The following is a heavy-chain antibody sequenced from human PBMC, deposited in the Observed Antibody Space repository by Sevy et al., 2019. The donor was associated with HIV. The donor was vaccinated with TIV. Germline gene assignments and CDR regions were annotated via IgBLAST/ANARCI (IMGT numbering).Heavy chain of an antibody. CDR3: ARRAFLGGYFDS. CDR2: IYYSGNT. Sequence: SETLSLTCSVSSGSIGNYYWYWIRQPPGRGLEWLGLIYYSGNTNYNPSLKSRVTMSLDTSKNQFSLRLSSLPAADTAVYYCARRAFLGGYFDSWGQGILVTVSS. CDR1: SGSIGNYY. D-gene: IGHD3-16*01. J-gene: IGHJ4*03. V-gene: IGHV4-59*08.